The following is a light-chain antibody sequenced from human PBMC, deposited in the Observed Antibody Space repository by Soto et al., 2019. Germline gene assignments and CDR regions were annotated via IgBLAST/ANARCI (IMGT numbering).Light chain of an antibody. V-gene: IGLV2-14*03. Sequence: QSALTQPASVSGSPGQSITISCTGTSSDAGAYNFVSWHQQHPGKAPKLMIYNVYDRPSGISYRFSGSKSGNTASLTISGXQGEDEADYYCSAYTVSRTYVFGTGTKVTVL. CDR2: NVY. CDR1: SSDAGAYNF. CDR3: SAYTVSRTYV. J-gene: IGLJ1*01.